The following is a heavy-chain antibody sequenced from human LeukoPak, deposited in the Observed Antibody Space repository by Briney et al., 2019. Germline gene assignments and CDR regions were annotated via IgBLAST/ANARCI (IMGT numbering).Heavy chain of an antibody. D-gene: IGHD6-6*01. CDR1: GGSFSGYY. CDR2: INHSGST. Sequence: SETLSLTCAVYGGSFSGYYWSWIRQPPGKGLEWIGEINHSGSTNYNPSLKSRVTISVDTSKNQFSLKLSSVTAADTAVYYRARERISSSSGDYYFDYWGQGTLVTVSS. V-gene: IGHV4-34*01. J-gene: IGHJ4*02. CDR3: ARERISSSSGDYYFDY.